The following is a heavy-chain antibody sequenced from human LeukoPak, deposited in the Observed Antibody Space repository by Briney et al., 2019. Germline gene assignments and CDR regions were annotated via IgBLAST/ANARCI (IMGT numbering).Heavy chain of an antibody. Sequence: SETLSLTCTVSGGSISSYYWSWIRQPPGKGLEWIGYIYYSGSTNYNPSLKSRVTISVDTSKNQFSLKLSSVTAADTAVYYCARRMPLGYCSSTSCPELAFDIWGQGTMVTVSS. CDR2: IYYSGST. D-gene: IGHD2-2*01. V-gene: IGHV4-59*08. CDR1: GGSISSYY. J-gene: IGHJ3*02. CDR3: ARRMPLGYCSSTSCPELAFDI.